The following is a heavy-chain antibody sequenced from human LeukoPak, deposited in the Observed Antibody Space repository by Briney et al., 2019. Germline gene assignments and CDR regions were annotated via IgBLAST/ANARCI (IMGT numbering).Heavy chain of an antibody. CDR3: ARGREYSTGPGFDC. Sequence: ASVKVSCKASGYTFTTNDINWVRQATGQGPEWMGWMNPNSGNTGYAQKFQGRITMTRNTSISTAYMELRSLRSEDTAVYYCARGREYSTGPGFDCWGQGTLVTVSS. CDR1: GYTFTTND. V-gene: IGHV1-8*01. CDR2: MNPNSGNT. J-gene: IGHJ4*02. D-gene: IGHD2-8*02.